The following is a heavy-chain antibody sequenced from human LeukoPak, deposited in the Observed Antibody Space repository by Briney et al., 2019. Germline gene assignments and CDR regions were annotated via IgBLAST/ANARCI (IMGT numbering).Heavy chain of an antibody. V-gene: IGHV4-59*01. CDR1: GGSISSYY. J-gene: IGHJ5*02. CDR3: ARVYCSSTSCYRKYNWFDP. D-gene: IGHD2-2*01. Sequence: SETLSLTCTVSGGSISSYYWSWIRQPPGKGLEWIGYIYYSGSTNYNPSLKSRVTISVDTSKNQFSLKLSSVTAADTAVYYCARVYCSSTSCYRKYNWFDPWGQGTLVTVSS. CDR2: IYYSGST.